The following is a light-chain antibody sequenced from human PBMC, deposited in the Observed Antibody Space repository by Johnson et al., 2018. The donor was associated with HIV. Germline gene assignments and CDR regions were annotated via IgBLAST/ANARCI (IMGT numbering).Light chain of an antibody. Sequence: QSVLTQSPSVSAAPGQKVTISCSGSSSNIGNNYVTWYQQFPGTAPKLLMYENSRRPSGTPDRFSGSKSGTSATLTITGLQTWDEADYYCGTWDTSLTKGGVFGTGTKVTVL. J-gene: IGLJ1*01. V-gene: IGLV1-51*02. CDR3: GTWDTSLTKGGV. CDR1: SSNIGNNY. CDR2: ENS.